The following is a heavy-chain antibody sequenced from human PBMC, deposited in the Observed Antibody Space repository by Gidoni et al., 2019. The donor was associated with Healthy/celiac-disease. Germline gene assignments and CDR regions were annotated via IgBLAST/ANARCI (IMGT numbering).Heavy chain of an antibody. CDR3: AKGWRGDPTRRASGYDYFDY. CDR1: GFTFSSYA. Sequence: EVQLLESGGGLVQPGGSLRLSCAASGFTFSSYAMSWVRQAPGKGLEWVSAISGSGGSTYYADSVKGRFTISRDNSKNTLYLQMNSLRAEDTAVYYCAKGWRGDPTRRASGYDYFDYWGQGTLVTVSS. V-gene: IGHV3-23*01. CDR2: ISGSGGST. J-gene: IGHJ4*02. D-gene: IGHD5-12*01.